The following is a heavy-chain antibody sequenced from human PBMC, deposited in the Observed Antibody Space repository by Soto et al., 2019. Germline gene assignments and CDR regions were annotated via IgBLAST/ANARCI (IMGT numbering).Heavy chain of an antibody. CDR3: TLYDALVFDF. D-gene: IGHD2-8*01. Sequence: GGSLRLSCAASGFTVNTFNMNWVRQAPGKGLEWVSSISNYDNTAYADSVKGRFTVSRDNAKNSLFLQMNSLRAEETAVYYCTLYDALVFDFWGQGALVTVSS. J-gene: IGHJ4*02. CDR1: GFTVNTFN. CDR2: ISNYDNT. V-gene: IGHV3-21*01.